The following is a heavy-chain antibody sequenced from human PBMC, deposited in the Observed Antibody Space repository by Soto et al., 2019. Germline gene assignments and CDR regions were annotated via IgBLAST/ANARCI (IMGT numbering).Heavy chain of an antibody. CDR1: GYTFTKYW. J-gene: IGHJ4*02. CDR2: IAPGDSST. V-gene: IGHV5-10-1*01. Sequence: EVQLVQSGAEVKEPGESLRISCEVSGYTFTKYWISWLRQLPGKGLEWMGRIAPGDSSTDYSPSFQGHVTISTDNYIHTAYLQWTSLRASDSAMYYCASGGSGWSYWGQGTLVTASS. D-gene: IGHD6-19*01. CDR3: ASGGSGWSY.